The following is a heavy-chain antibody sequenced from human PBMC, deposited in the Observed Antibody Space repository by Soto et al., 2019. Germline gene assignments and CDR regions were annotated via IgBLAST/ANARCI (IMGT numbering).Heavy chain of an antibody. CDR1: GGSISSSNW. D-gene: IGHD3-10*01. J-gene: IGHJ4*02. Sequence: QVQLQESGPGLVKPSGTLSLTCAVSGGSISSSNWWSWVRQPPGKGLEWIGEIYHSGSTNYNPSLKSRVTISVDKSKNQFSLKLSSVTAADTAVYYCARDPRLYYGSGSPYYFDYWGQGTLVTVSS. V-gene: IGHV4-4*02. CDR2: IYHSGST. CDR3: ARDPRLYYGSGSPYYFDY.